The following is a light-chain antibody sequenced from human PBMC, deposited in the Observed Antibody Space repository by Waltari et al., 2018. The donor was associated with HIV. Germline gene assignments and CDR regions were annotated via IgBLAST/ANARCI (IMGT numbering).Light chain of an antibody. Sequence: QSVLTQPPSASGTPGQRVTISCSGSSSNIGSNTVNWYQQVPGTAPKLLIYSNDPRPSGVPERFSGSKSGTSASLAISGLQSEDEADYYCAAWDDSLDGFVFGTGTKVTVL. CDR3: AAWDDSLDGFV. CDR1: SSNIGSNT. V-gene: IGLV1-44*01. CDR2: SND. J-gene: IGLJ1*01.